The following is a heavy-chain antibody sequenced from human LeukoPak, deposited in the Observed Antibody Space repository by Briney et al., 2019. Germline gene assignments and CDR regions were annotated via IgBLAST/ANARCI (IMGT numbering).Heavy chain of an antibody. CDR1: GFTVSSNY. CDR3: ARDRGNSDPGDWFDS. V-gene: IGHV3-66*01. CDR2: IYSGGST. J-gene: IGHJ5*01. D-gene: IGHD4-23*01. Sequence: GGSLRLSCAASGFTVSSNYMSWVRQAPGEGLEWVSVIYSGGSTYYADSVKGRFTISRDNSKNTLYLQRNSLRAEDTAVYYCARDRGNSDPGDWFDSWGQGTLVTVSS.